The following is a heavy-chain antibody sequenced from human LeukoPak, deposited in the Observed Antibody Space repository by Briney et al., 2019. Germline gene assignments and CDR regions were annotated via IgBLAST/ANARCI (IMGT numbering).Heavy chain of an antibody. J-gene: IGHJ3*02. CDR3: ASPSSGQSFDI. V-gene: IGHV3-53*01. D-gene: IGHD6-19*01. Sequence: GGSLRLSCAASGFIVSSNYMNWDRQAPGKGLEWVSVIYTGGNTYYADSVKGRFTISRDNSKNTLYLQMHSLRAEDTAVYYCASPSSGQSFDIWGQGTMVTVSS. CDR1: GFIVSSNY. CDR2: IYTGGNT.